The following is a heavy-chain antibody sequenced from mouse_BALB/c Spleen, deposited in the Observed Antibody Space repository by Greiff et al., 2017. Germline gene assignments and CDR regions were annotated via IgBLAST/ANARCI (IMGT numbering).Heavy chain of an antibody. Sequence: VMLVESGPGLVQPSQSLSITCTVSGFSLTSYGVHWVRQSPGKGLEWLGVIWSGGSTDYNAAFISRLSISKDNSKSQVFFKMNSLQANDTAIYYCARKGSTMIPEWFAYWGQGTLVTVSA. V-gene: IGHV2-2*02. CDR1: GFSLTSYG. J-gene: IGHJ3*01. CDR3: ARKGSTMIPEWFAY. CDR2: IWSGGST. D-gene: IGHD2-4*01.